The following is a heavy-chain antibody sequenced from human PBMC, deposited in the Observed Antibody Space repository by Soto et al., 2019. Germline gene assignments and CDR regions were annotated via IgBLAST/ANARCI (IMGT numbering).Heavy chain of an antibody. CDR2: MSGSGGST. CDR3: ARDRGAGAAPPAY. D-gene: IGHD6-19*01. CDR1: GFTFSSYA. J-gene: IGHJ4*02. Sequence: EVQLLESGGGLIQPGGSLRLSCAASGFTFSSYAMSWVRQAPGKGLEWVSAMSGSGGSTYYADSVKGRFTISRDNSKNTLYLQRNSLRAEDTAVYYCARDRGAGAAPPAYWGQGTLVTVSS. V-gene: IGHV3-23*01.